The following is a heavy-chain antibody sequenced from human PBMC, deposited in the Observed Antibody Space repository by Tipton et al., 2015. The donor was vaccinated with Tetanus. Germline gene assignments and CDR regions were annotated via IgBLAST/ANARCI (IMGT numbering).Heavy chain of an antibody. J-gene: IGHJ4*02. V-gene: IGHV4-59*01. CDR3: ARANNELPKKGPFDS. Sequence: LRLSCAASGFTFSNYAMIWVRQPPGKGLEWLAYVSYSGRTNSNYSLKSRIPISQDTSKNQFSLRLTSVTAADTAVYYCARANNELPKKGPFDSWGQGSLVIVSS. CDR2: VSYSGRT. D-gene: IGHD1-1*01. CDR1: GFTFSNYA.